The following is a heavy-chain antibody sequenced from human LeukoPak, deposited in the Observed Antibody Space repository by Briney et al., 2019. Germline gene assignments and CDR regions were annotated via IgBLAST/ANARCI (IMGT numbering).Heavy chain of an antibody. D-gene: IGHD1-26*01. CDR1: GFTFSDYW. J-gene: IGHJ4*02. CDR2: INQDGSVK. Sequence: GGSLRLSCAASGFTFSDYWIIWFRQAPGKGLEWVGHINQDGSVKDYVDSVKGRFTISRDNSKNTLYLQMNSLRAEDTAVYYCAKGRGSWLRHFDYWGQGTLVTVSS. V-gene: IGHV3-7*03. CDR3: AKGRGSWLRHFDY.